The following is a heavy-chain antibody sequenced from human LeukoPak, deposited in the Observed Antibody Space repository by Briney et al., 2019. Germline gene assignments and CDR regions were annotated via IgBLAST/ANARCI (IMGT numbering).Heavy chain of an antibody. CDR2: INNSGST. CDR3: ATKGPRIQLWFGH. CDR1: GGSFSGYY. Sequence: TSETVSLTCAVYGGSFSGYYWSWIRQPPGKGLEWIGEINNSGSTNYNPSPKSRVTISVDTSKNQFSLKLSSVTAADTAVYYCATKGPRIQLWFGHGGQETGDTVSS. J-gene: IGHJ5*02. D-gene: IGHD5-18*01. V-gene: IGHV4-34*01.